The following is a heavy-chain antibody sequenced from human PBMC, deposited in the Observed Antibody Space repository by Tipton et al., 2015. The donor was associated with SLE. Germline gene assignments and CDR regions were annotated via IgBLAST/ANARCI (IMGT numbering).Heavy chain of an antibody. D-gene: IGHD4-17*01. Sequence: SLRLSCAASGFTFSDYYMSWIRQAPGKGLEWVSYISSSSSYTNYADSVKGRFTISRDNSKNTLYLQMNSLRAEDTAVYYCAKDRRSGGTVYPFDYWGQGTLVTVSS. CDR3: AKDRRSGGTVYPFDY. CDR2: ISSSSSYT. CDR1: GFTFSDYY. V-gene: IGHV3-11*06. J-gene: IGHJ4*02.